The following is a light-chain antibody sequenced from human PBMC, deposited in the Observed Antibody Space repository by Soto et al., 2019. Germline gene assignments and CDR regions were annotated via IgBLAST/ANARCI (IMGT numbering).Light chain of an antibody. CDR3: QQYGSSVT. J-gene: IGKJ1*01. V-gene: IGKV3-20*01. CDR1: QSVSNNY. Sequence: EIVLTQSPGTLSLSPGERVTLXXRASQSVSNNYLAWYQQKPDQATRXLIYGASNRAAVIPDRFSGSGSGTDFTLTISRLEPEDFAVYYCQQYGSSVTFGQGTKVDIK. CDR2: GAS.